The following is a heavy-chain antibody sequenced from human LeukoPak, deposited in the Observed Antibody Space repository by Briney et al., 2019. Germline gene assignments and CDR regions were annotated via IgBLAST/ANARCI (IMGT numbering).Heavy chain of an antibody. J-gene: IGHJ6*02. CDR3: ARGAYGSGSSYHYYGMDV. Sequence: GEPMKISCQGSGYSFGNRWIAWVRQMPGKGLEWMGIIYSDDSDTIYRPSFEGQVTISADKSISTAYLQWSSLKASDTAMYYCARGAYGSGSSYHYYGMDVWGQGTTVTVSS. CDR1: GYSFGNRW. CDR2: IYSDDSDT. V-gene: IGHV5-51*01. D-gene: IGHD3-10*01.